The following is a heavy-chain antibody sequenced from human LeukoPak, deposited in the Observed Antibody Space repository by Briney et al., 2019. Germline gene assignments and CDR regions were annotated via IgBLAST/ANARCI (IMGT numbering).Heavy chain of an antibody. V-gene: IGHV3-21*01. Sequence: GGSLRLSCAASGFTFSSYSMNWVRQAPGKGLEWVSSISSSSSHIYYADSVKGRFTISRDNSKNTLYLQMNSLRAEDTAVYYCARARIAAAGIHGWGQGTLVTVSS. J-gene: IGHJ4*02. CDR3: ARARIAAAGIHG. CDR2: ISSSSSHI. D-gene: IGHD6-13*01. CDR1: GFTFSSYS.